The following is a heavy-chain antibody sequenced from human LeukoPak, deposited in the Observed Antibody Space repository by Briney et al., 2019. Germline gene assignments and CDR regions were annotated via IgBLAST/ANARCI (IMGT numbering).Heavy chain of an antibody. J-gene: IGHJ3*02. CDR1: GYTFTTYG. CDR2: IITYNGNT. Sequence: ASVKVSCKASGYTFTTYGISWVRQAPGQGLEWMGYIITYNGNTNYAQKLQGRVTMTTDTSTSTAYMELRSLRSDDTAVYYCARVDIVDDAFDIWGQGTMVTVSS. V-gene: IGHV1-18*01. CDR3: ARVDIVDDAFDI. D-gene: IGHD5-12*01.